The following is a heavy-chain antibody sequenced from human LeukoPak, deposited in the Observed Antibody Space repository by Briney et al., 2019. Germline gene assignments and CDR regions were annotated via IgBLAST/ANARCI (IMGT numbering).Heavy chain of an antibody. CDR3: ARATMVYADYYYYYMDV. J-gene: IGHJ6*03. CDR2: ISPYNGYT. Sequence: ASVKVSCKTSGYTFTSYGISWVRQAPGQGLEWVGWISPYNGYTNYAEKIQGRVTMTRDMSTSTVYMELSSLRSEDTAVYYCARATMVYADYYYYYMDVWGKGTTVTVSS. V-gene: IGHV1-18*01. CDR1: GYTFTSYG. D-gene: IGHD2-8*01.